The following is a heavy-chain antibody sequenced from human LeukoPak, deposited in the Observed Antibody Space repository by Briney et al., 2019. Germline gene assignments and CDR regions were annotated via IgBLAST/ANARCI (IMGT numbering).Heavy chain of an antibody. J-gene: IGHJ3*02. CDR1: GFTFSSYA. CDR2: ISYDGSKK. Sequence: GGSLRLSCAASGFTFSSYAMHWVRQAPGKGLEGVAVISYDGSKKYYADSVKGRFTISRDNSKNTLYLQMNSLRAEDTAVYYCARDYTDLLDAFDIWGQGTMVTVSS. D-gene: IGHD3-16*01. V-gene: IGHV3-30-3*01. CDR3: ARDYTDLLDAFDI.